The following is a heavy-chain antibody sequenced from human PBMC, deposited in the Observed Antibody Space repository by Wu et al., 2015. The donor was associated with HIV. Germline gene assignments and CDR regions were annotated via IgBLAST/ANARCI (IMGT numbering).Heavy chain of an antibody. CDR3: ARDRGDPYYYDSSGYLSDAY. CDR1: GYTFTSYG. D-gene: IGHD3-22*01. Sequence: QVQLVQSGAEVKKPGASVKVSCKASGYTFTSYGISWVRQAPGQGLEWMGWISAYNGNTNYAQKLQGRVTMTTDTSTSTAYMELRSLRSDDTAVYYCARDRGDPYYYDSSGYLSDAYWGQGTLVTVSS. J-gene: IGHJ4*02. V-gene: IGHV1-18*01. CDR2: ISAYNGNT.